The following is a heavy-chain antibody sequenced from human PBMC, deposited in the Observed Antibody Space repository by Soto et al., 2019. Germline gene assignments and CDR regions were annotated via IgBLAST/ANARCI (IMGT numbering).Heavy chain of an antibody. D-gene: IGHD5-18*01. V-gene: IGHV4-59*08. CDR1: GGSMSGYY. Sequence: PSETLSLTCTVSGGSMSGYYWSWIRLPPGKPMEWIGYVHDSWGAAYNPSLRSRVAISLDTSKSQFSLSLTSVSATDTAMYYCVRQGYGPIHGSVDVWGQGTTVTVSS. CDR2: VHDSWGA. CDR3: VRQGYGPIHGSVDV. J-gene: IGHJ6*02.